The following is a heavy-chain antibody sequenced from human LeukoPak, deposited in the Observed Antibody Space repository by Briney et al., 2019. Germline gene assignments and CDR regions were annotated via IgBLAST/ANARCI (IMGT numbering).Heavy chain of an antibody. CDR1: GFTFSSYA. Sequence: GGSLRLSCAASGFTFSSYAMHWVRQAPGKGLEWVAVISYDGSNKYYAESVKGRFTISRDNSKNTLYLQVNSLRAEDTAVYYCARDGGSNWYYFDYWGQGTLVTVSS. CDR2: ISYDGSNK. J-gene: IGHJ4*02. D-gene: IGHD1-26*01. CDR3: ARDGGSNWYYFDY. V-gene: IGHV3-30-3*01.